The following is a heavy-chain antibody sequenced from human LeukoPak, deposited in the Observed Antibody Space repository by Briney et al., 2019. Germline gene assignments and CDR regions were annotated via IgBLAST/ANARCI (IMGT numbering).Heavy chain of an antibody. J-gene: IGHJ3*02. D-gene: IGHD4-17*01. Sequence: SVKVSCKASGGTFSSYAISWVRQSPGQGLEWMGRIIPILGTANYAQKFQGRVTITADKSTSTAYMELSSLRSEDTAVYYCARENGDYSAFDIWGQGTMVTVSS. CDR3: ARENGDYSAFDI. CDR1: GGTFSSYA. CDR2: IIPILGTA. V-gene: IGHV1-69*04.